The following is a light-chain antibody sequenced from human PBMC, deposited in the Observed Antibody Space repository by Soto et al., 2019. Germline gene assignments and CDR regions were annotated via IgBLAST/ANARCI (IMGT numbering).Light chain of an antibody. J-gene: IGLJ2*01. V-gene: IGLV4-69*01. CDR2: LNRDGSH. CDR3: QTWGTGIVI. CDR1: SGHSNYA. Sequence: QSVLTQSPSASASLGASVKLTCTLSSGHSNYAIAWHQQQPEKGPRYLMKLNRDGSHSKGDGIPNRFSDASSGAERYLTISSRQSEDEADYYCQTWGTGIVIFGGGTKLPVL.